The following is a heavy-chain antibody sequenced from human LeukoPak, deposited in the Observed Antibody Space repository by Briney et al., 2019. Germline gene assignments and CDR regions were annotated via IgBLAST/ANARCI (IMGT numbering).Heavy chain of an antibody. CDR1: GYTFTGYY. V-gene: IGHV1-2*02. Sequence: ASVKVSCKASGYTFTGYYMRWVRQAPGQGLEWMGWINPNSGGTNYAQKFQGRVTMTRDTSISTAYMELSRLRSDDTAVYYCARLGPMVRYYFDYWGQGTLVTVSS. CDR3: ARLGPMVRYYFDY. D-gene: IGHD3-10*01. J-gene: IGHJ4*02. CDR2: INPNSGGT.